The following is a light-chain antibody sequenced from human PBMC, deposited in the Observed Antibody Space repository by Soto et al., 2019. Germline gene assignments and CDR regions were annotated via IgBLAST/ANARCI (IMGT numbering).Light chain of an antibody. CDR1: LSVNSN. CDR3: QQYDNWPQT. J-gene: IGKJ1*01. CDR2: GAT. Sequence: EIVMKQSPPPLSVSPGEKAPLSCRASLSVNSNLAWYQQKPGQAPRLLIYGATTRATGIPARFSGSGSGTEFTLTISSLQSEDFAVYYCQQYDNWPQTFGQGTKVDIK. V-gene: IGKV3-15*01.